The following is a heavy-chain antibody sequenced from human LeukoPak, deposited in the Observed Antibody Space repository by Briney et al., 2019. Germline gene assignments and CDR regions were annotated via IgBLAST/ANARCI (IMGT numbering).Heavy chain of an antibody. CDR1: GFTFSSFE. D-gene: IGHD5-24*01. V-gene: IGHV3-48*03. CDR2: LSGSGTTI. Sequence: PGRSLRLSCAASGFTFSSFEMTWVRQAPGKGLEWVSYLSGSGTTIYYADSVKGRFTISRDNAKNSLYLQMNSLRAEDTAVYYCARVESRWIQLGGSFDYWGQGTLVTVSS. J-gene: IGHJ4*02. CDR3: ARVESRWIQLGGSFDY.